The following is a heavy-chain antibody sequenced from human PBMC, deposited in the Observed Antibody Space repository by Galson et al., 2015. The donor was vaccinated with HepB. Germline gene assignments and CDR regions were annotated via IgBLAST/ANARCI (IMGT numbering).Heavy chain of an antibody. V-gene: IGHV1-69*13. CDR3: ARLLSLYFDY. D-gene: IGHD2-21*01. J-gene: IGHJ4*02. Sequence: SVKVSCKASGGTFSSYSLSWVRQAPGQGLEWMGGIIPIFGTANYAQKFQGRVTITADESTSTAYMELSSLRSEDTAVYYCARLLSLYFDYWGQGTLVTVAS. CDR1: GGTFSSYS. CDR2: IIPIFGTA.